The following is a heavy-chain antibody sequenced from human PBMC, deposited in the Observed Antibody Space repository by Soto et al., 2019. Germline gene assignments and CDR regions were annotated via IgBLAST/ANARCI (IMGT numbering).Heavy chain of an antibody. D-gene: IGHD6-6*01. CDR2: ISGTGGST. CDR3: AKNWDTTSSSSSH. CDR1: GFTFSTYA. V-gene: IGHV3-23*01. J-gene: IGHJ4*02. Sequence: EVQLLESGGGLVQPGGSLRLSCAASGFTFSTYAMSWVRQAPGKGLEWVSAISGTGGSTYYADSVKGRFTISRDNSKNTLNLQMNRLRAEDTAVYYCAKNWDTTSSSSSHWGQGTLVTVSS.